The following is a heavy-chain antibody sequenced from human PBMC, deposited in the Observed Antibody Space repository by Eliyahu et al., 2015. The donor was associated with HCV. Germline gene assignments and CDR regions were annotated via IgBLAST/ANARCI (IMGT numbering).Heavy chain of an antibody. CDR3: ATSLLNGDYGSYYYYGMDV. CDR1: GGSISSYY. CDR2: IYYSGST. Sequence: QVQLQESGPGLVKPSETLSLTCTVSGGSISSYYXSWIRQPPGKGLEWIGYIYYSGSTNYNPPLKXRVTISVDTSKNQFSLKLSSVTAADTAVYYCATSLLNGDYGSYYYYGMDVWGQGTTVTVSS. V-gene: IGHV4-59*08. D-gene: IGHD4-17*01. J-gene: IGHJ6*02.